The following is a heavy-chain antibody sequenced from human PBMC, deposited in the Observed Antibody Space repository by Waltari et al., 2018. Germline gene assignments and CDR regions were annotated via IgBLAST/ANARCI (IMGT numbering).Heavy chain of an antibody. J-gene: IGHJ4*02. CDR2: ITPNSGGT. CDR3: ARDSGGGIVVVVAATVDY. D-gene: IGHD2-15*01. Sequence: QVQLVQSGAEVKKPGASVKVSCKASGYTFTGYYMHWVRQAPGQGLEGMGGITPNSGGTNYAQKVQGRVTMTRDTSISTAYMELSRLRSDDSAVYYWARDSGGGIVVVVAATVDYWGQGTLVTVSS. V-gene: IGHV1-2*02. CDR1: GYTFTGYY.